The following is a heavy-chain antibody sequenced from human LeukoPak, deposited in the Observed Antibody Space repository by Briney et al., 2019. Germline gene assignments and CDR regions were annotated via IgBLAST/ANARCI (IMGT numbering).Heavy chain of an antibody. Sequence: GGSLRLSCAASGFTFSGHNMNWVRQAPGKGLEWISFVSISSGTIYYADSVNGRFRISRDNAKSSLDLEMNSLRAEDTAVYYCARAVGAEAYWFDPWGQGTLVTVSS. CDR2: VSISSGTI. CDR3: ARAVGAEAYWFDP. CDR1: GFTFSGHN. V-gene: IGHV3-48*04. J-gene: IGHJ5*02. D-gene: IGHD1-26*01.